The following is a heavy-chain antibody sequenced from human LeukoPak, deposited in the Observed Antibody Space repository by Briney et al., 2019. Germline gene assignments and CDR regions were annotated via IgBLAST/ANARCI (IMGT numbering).Heavy chain of an antibody. V-gene: IGHV1-8*02. J-gene: IGHJ4*02. D-gene: IGHD3-22*01. CDR2: MNPNSGDT. Sequence: ASVKVSCKASGGTFSSYAISWVRQAPGQGLEWMGWMNPNSGDTGYAQKFQGRVSMTRDTSISTAYMELSGLRSEDTAVYYCARGLYYYDSNGRTPYDFWGQGTLVTVSS. CDR3: ARGLYYYDSNGRTPYDF. CDR1: GGTFSSYA.